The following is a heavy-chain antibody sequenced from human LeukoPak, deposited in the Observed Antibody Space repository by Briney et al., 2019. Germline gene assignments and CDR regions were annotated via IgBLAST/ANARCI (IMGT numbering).Heavy chain of an antibody. J-gene: IGHJ4*02. CDR1: GYSISSGYY. CDR2: IYHSGST. V-gene: IGHV4-38-2*02. CDR3: ARVAMPSTWFDY. D-gene: IGHD2-2*01. Sequence: SETLSLTCTVSGYSISSGYYWGWIRQPPGKGLEWIGSIYHSGSTYYNPSLKSRVTISVDTSKNQFSLKLSSVTAADTAVYYCARVAMPSTWFDYWGQGTLVTVSS.